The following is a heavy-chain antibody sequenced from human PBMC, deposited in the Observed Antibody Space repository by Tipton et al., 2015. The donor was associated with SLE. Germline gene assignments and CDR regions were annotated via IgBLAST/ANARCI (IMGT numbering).Heavy chain of an antibody. CDR3: ARWGSTGELDY. CDR1: DYTFTNYG. CDR2: ISVYNGNT. D-gene: IGHD3-16*01. Sequence: QSGPEVKKPGASVKVSCKASDYTFTNYGISWVRQAPGQGLGWMGWISVYNGNTNYAQKFQGRVTMTRDTSISTAYMELSRLRSDDTAVYYCARWGSTGELDYWGQGTLVTVSS. V-gene: IGHV1-18*01. J-gene: IGHJ4*02.